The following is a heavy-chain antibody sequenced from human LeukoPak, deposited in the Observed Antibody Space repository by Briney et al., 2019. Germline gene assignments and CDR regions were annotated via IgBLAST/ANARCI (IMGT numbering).Heavy chain of an antibody. J-gene: IGHJ3*02. Sequence: PGRSLRLSCAASGFTFGSYAMHWVRQAPGKGLEWVAVISYDGSNKYYADSVKGRFTISRDNSKNTLYPQMNSLRAEDTAVYYCAREYVTAWTFDIWGQGTMVTVSS. CDR2: ISYDGSNK. V-gene: IGHV3-30*04. D-gene: IGHD2-21*02. CDR3: AREYVTAWTFDI. CDR1: GFTFGSYA.